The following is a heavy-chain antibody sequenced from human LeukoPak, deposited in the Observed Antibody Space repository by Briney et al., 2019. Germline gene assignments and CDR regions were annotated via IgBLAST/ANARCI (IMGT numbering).Heavy chain of an antibody. Sequence: ASVKVSCKASGYTFTSYGISWVRQAPGQGLEWMGWISAYNGNTNYAQKLQGRVTMATDTSTSTAYMELRSLRSDDTAVYYCARASHQYCSSTSCYILPFDYWGQGTLVTVSS. J-gene: IGHJ4*02. D-gene: IGHD2-2*02. CDR2: ISAYNGNT. CDR3: ARASHQYCSSTSCYILPFDY. CDR1: GYTFTSYG. V-gene: IGHV1-18*01.